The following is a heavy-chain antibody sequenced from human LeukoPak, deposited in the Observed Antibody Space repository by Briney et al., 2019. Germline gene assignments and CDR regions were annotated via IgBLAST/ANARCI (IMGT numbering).Heavy chain of an antibody. CDR1: GFTFSSYG. CDR3: ARHQWLGPFDY. D-gene: IGHD6-19*01. V-gene: IGHV3-33*01. CDR2: IWYDGSNK. Sequence: GGSLRLSCAASGFTFSSYGIHWVRQAPGKGLEWVAVIWYDGSNKYYADSVKGRFTISRDDSKNTVFLQMNSLRAEDTAVYYCARHQWLGPFDYWGQGTLVTVSS. J-gene: IGHJ4*02.